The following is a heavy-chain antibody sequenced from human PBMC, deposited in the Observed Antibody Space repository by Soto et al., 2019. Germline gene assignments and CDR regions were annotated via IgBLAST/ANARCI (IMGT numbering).Heavy chain of an antibody. CDR3: AKRFRGVLLNPEVD. J-gene: IGHJ4*02. V-gene: IGHV3-23*01. D-gene: IGHD3-10*01. CDR2: ISGSGGYT. Sequence: EVQLLESGGDLVQPGGSLRLCCAASGLTFSSYAMSWVRQAPGKGLEWVSVISGSGGYTDYADSVKGRFTISRDNSKNTLYLPMNSLRAEDTALYYCAKRFRGVLLNPEVDWGQGTLVTVSS. CDR1: GLTFSSYA.